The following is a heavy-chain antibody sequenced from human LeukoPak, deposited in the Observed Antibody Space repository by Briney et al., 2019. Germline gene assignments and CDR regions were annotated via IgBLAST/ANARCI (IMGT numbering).Heavy chain of an antibody. J-gene: IGHJ4*02. CDR2: LYSAGST. CDR1: EFSVKYNY. CDR3: ANGPIVGANTGAD. D-gene: IGHD1-26*01. V-gene: IGHV3-53*01. Sequence: PSGGSLRLSCAASEFSVKYNYMTWVRQAPGKGLEWVSLLYSAGSTNYADSVKGRFTISRDNSKNTLYLQMNSLRAEDTAVYYCANGPIVGANTGADWGQGTLVTVSS.